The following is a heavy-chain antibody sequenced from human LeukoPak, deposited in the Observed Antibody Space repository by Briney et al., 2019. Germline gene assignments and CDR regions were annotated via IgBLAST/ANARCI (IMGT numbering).Heavy chain of an antibody. CDR3: AGTGLPYAMDV. J-gene: IGHJ6*02. CDR1: GFTFSTYW. CDR2: IKHDGSEK. V-gene: IGHV3-7*01. Sequence: PGGSLILSCAASGFTFSTYWMTWVRQAPGKGLEWVANIKHDGSEKYYVDSLKGRFTISRDNAKNSLYLQMNSLRAEDTAVYYCAGTGLPYAMDVWGQGTTVTVSS. D-gene: IGHD3/OR15-3a*01.